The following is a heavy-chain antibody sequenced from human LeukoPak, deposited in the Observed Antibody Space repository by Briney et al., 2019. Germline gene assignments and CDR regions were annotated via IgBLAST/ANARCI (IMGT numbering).Heavy chain of an antibody. D-gene: IGHD3-3*01. J-gene: IGHJ6*02. CDR1: RFTFSSYG. V-gene: IGHV3-30*18. Sequence: GGSLRLSCAASRFTFSSYGMHWVRQAPGKGLEWVAVISYDGSNKDYADSVKGRFTISRGNSKNTLYLQMNSLRAEDTAVYYCAKDYDFWSAKYYYGMDVWGQGTTVTVSS. CDR3: AKDYDFWSAKYYYGMDV. CDR2: ISYDGSNK.